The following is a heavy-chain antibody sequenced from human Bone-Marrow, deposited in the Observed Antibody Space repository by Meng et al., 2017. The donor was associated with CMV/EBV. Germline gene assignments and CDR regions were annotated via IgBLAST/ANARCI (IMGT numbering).Heavy chain of an antibody. J-gene: IGHJ4*02. Sequence: VSCEASGYTFTSYDISWVRQATGQGLEWMGWMNPNSANTGYAQKFQGRVTMTRNTSVSTAYMELSSLRSEDTAVYYCARRKMNSFDYWGQGTLVTVSS. V-gene: IGHV1-8*01. CDR2: MNPNSANT. D-gene: IGHD1-14*01. CDR1: GYTFTSYD. CDR3: ARRKMNSFDY.